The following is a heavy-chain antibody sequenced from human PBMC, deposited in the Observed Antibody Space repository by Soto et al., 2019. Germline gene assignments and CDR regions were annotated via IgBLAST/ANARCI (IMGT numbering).Heavy chain of an antibody. CDR2: ISGSGGST. V-gene: IGHV3-23*01. J-gene: IGHJ6*02. CDR3: ARGGYDSSGYYRLLYYYYYGMDV. Sequence: PGGSLRLSCAASGFTFSSYAMSWVRQAPGKGLEWVSAISGSGGSTYYADSVKGRFTISRDNSKNTLYLQMNSLRAEDTAVYYCARGGYDSSGYYRLLYYYYYGMDVWGQSTTVTFSS. CDR1: GFTFSSYA. D-gene: IGHD3-22*01.